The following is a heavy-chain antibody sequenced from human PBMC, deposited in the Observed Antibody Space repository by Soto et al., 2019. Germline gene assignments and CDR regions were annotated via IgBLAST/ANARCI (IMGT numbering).Heavy chain of an antibody. V-gene: IGHV3-23*01. CDR2: ISGSGGST. Sequence: EVQLLESGGGLVQPGGSLRLSCAASGFTFSSYAMSWVRQAPGKGLEWVSAISGSGGSTYYADSVKGRFTISRDNSKNPLYLQMNSLRAEDTAVYYCAKPFQQRKFTMVRGAYFDYWGQGTLVTVSS. D-gene: IGHD3-10*01. CDR1: GFTFSSYA. J-gene: IGHJ4*02. CDR3: AKPFQQRKFTMVRGAYFDY.